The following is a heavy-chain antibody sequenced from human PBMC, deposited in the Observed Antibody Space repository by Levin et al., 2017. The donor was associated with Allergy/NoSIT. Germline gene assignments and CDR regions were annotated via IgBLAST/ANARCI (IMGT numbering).Heavy chain of an antibody. J-gene: IGHJ4*02. CDR2: IYSGGST. V-gene: IGHV3-53*01. Sequence: GGSLRLSCAASGFTVSSNYMSWVRQAPGKGLEWVSVIYSGGSTYYADSVKGRFTISRDNSKNTLYLQMNSLRAEDTAVYYCARERGSSAYFDYWGQGTLVTVSS. CDR3: ARERGSSAYFDY. CDR1: GFTVSSNY. D-gene: IGHD6-6*01.